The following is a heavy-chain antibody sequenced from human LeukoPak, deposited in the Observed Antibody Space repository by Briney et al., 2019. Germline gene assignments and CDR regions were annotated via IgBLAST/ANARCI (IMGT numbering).Heavy chain of an antibody. D-gene: IGHD3-10*01. Sequence: PGGSLRLSCAASGFTFSSYAMSWVRPAPGKGLEWVSAISGSGGSTYYADSVKGRFTISRDNSKNTLYLQMNSLRAEDTAVYYCANYRPYYYGSGTYWGQGTLVTVSS. J-gene: IGHJ4*02. CDR2: ISGSGGST. V-gene: IGHV3-23*01. CDR3: ANYRPYYYGSGTY. CDR1: GFTFSSYA.